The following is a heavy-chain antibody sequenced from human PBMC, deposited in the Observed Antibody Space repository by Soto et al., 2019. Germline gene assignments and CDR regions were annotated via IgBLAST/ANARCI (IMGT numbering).Heavy chain of an antibody. D-gene: IGHD6-13*01. J-gene: IGHJ6*03. V-gene: IGHV5-51*01. CDR2: IYPGDSDT. CDR3: ARHHIAAAGAYYYYMDV. CDR1: GYSFTSYW. Sequence: GESLKISCKGSGYSFTSYWIGWVRQMPGKGLEWMGIIYPGDSDTRYSPSFQGQVTISADKSISTAYLQWSSLKASDTAMYYCARHHIAAAGAYYYYMDVWGKGTTVTVSS.